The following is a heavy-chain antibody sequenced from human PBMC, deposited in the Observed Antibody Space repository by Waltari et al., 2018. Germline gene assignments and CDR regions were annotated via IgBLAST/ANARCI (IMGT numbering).Heavy chain of an antibody. J-gene: IGHJ4*02. CDR3: ARYCSGGSCQPYYFDY. Sequence: QVQLQESGPGLVKPSGTLSLTCAVSGGSISSSNWWSWVRKHPGKGLEWIGEIYHSGSTNYNPSLKSRVTISVDKSKNQFSLKLSSLTAADTAVYYCARYCSGGSCQPYYFDYWGQGTLVTVSS. D-gene: IGHD2-15*01. CDR2: IYHSGST. CDR1: GGSISSSNW. V-gene: IGHV4-4*02.